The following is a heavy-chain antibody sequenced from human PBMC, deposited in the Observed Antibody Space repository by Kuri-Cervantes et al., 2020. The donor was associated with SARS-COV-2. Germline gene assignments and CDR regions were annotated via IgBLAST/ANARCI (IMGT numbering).Heavy chain of an antibody. CDR3: ARGMYYYDSSGYYYDLNFDY. CDR1: GGSFSGYF. D-gene: IGHD3-22*01. J-gene: IGHJ4*02. CDR2: TIERGST. V-gene: IGHV4-34*01. Sequence: SQTLSLTCDVYGGSFSGYFWGWIRQSPGKGLEWIGETIERGSTNYNPSLKSRVTISADTSKRQFHLEITSMTAADTAVYYCARGMYYYDSSGYYYDLNFDYWGQGTLVTVSS.